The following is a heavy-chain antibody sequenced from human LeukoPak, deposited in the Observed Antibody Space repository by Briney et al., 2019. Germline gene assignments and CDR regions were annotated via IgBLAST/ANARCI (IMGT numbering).Heavy chain of an antibody. V-gene: IGHV4-34*01. CDR2: INHSGST. J-gene: IGHJ4*02. D-gene: IGHD5-12*01. CDR3: ARGRGYSGYETFDY. Sequence: PSETLSLTCAVYGGSFSGYYWSWIRQPPGKGLEWIGEINHSGSTNYNPSLKSRVTISVDTSKNQFSLKLSSVTAADTAVYYCARGRGYSGYETFDYWGQGTLVTVSS. CDR1: GGSFSGYY.